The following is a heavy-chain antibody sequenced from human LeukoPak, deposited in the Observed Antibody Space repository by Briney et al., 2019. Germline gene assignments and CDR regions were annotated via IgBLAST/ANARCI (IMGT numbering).Heavy chain of an antibody. CDR2: ITGSGGNT. V-gene: IGHV3-23*01. CDR3: AKWGDFDVLTGYYVPNF. J-gene: IGHJ4*02. D-gene: IGHD3-9*01. Sequence: GGSLRLSCAASGFTFSNYAMSWVRQAPGKGLEWVSAITGSGGNTYYADSVKGRFTISRDNSKNTLYLQMNSLRDEDTAVYYCAKWGDFDVLTGYYVPNFWGQGTLVTVSS. CDR1: GFTFSNYA.